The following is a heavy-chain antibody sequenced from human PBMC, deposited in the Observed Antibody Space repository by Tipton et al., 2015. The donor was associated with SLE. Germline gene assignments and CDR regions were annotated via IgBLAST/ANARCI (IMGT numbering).Heavy chain of an antibody. CDR3: AKDQTAASYAFDM. Sequence: GSLRLSCAASGFTVNSIFMSWVRQAPGKGLEWISVIFTGGRTYYADSVKGRFTISRDNSKNTLFLQMNSLRPEDTAVYYCAKDQTAASYAFDMWGQGTMVTVSS. D-gene: IGHD6-25*01. V-gene: IGHV3-53*05. CDR1: GFTVNSIF. CDR2: IFTGGRT. J-gene: IGHJ3*02.